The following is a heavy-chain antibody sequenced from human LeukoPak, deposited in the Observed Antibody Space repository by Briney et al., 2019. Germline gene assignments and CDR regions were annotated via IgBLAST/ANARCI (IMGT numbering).Heavy chain of an antibody. Sequence: ASVKVSCKASGYTFTSYDINWVRQATGQGLEWMGWISVYNGNTNYAQKLQGRVTMTTDTSTSTAYMELRSLRSDDTAVYYCARDRAYGDYVTQWVDYWGQGTLVTVSS. CDR2: ISVYNGNT. CDR1: GYTFTSYD. CDR3: ARDRAYGDYVTQWVDY. V-gene: IGHV1-18*01. D-gene: IGHD4-17*01. J-gene: IGHJ4*02.